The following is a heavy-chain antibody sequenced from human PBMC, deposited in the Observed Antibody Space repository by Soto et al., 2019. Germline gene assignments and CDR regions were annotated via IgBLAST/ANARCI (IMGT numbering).Heavy chain of an antibody. CDR1: GYTFTSYG. CDR3: AGEEWFGELPASCGMDV. CDR2: ISAYNGNT. J-gene: IGHJ6*02. Sequence: QVQLVQSGAEVKKPGASVKVSCKASGYTFTSYGISWVRQAPGQGLEWMGWISAYNGNTNYAQKLQGRVTMRADTSASTAYMELRSLRSDDPAVYYCAGEEWFGELPASCGMDVWGQGTKVTVSS. V-gene: IGHV1-18*01. D-gene: IGHD3-10*01.